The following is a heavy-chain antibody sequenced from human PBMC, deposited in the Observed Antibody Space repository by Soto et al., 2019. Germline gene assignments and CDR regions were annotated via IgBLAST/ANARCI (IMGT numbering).Heavy chain of an antibody. Sequence: SETLSLTCTVSGGSISCGDYYWSWIRQPPGKGLEWIGYIYYSGSTYYNPSLKSRVTISVDTSKNQFSLKLSSVTAADTAVYYCARVVGYCSGGSCYYLDYWGQGTLVTVSS. V-gene: IGHV4-30-4*01. CDR2: IYYSGST. CDR3: ARVVGYCSGGSCYYLDY. J-gene: IGHJ4*02. D-gene: IGHD2-15*01. CDR1: GGSISCGDYY.